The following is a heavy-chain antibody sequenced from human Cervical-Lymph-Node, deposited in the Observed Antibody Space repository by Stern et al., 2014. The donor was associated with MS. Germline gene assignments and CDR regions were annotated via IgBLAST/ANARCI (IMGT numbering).Heavy chain of an antibody. CDR1: GFSLSTSGVG. Sequence: QVTLKESGPTLVKPTQTLTLTCTFSGFSLSTSGVGVGSIRQPPGKALEWLALIYWDDDKRYSPSLESRLTITKDTSKNLVFLTMTNMDPVDTATYYCAHLTTATALDYWGQGTLVTVSS. J-gene: IGHJ4*02. V-gene: IGHV2-5*02. CDR3: AHLTTATALDY. CDR2: IYWDDDK. D-gene: IGHD1-1*01.